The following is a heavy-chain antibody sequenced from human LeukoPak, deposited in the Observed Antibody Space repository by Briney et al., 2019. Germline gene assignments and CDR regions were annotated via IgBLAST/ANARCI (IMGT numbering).Heavy chain of an antibody. V-gene: IGHV3-30*18. J-gene: IGHJ6*03. Sequence: GGSLRLSCAASGFIVRNTYMSWVRQAPGKGLEWVAVILYDGSNKKYADSVKGRFTISRDNSKNSLYLQMNSLRAEDTALYYCAKAVAGTGYYYYYMDVWGKGTTVTVSS. CDR3: AKAVAGTGYYYYYMDV. CDR1: GFIVRNTY. D-gene: IGHD6-19*01. CDR2: ILYDGSNK.